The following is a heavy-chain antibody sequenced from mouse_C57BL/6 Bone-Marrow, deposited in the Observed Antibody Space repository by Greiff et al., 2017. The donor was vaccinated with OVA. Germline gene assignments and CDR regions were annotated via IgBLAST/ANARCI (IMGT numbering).Heavy chain of an antibody. Sequence: VQLQQSGPGLVQPSQSLSITCTVSGFSLTSYGVHWVRQSPGKGLEWLGVIWSGGSTDYNAAFISRLSISKDNSTSQVFFKMNSLQADDIAIYYCARNGGLLRNYFDYWGQGTTLTVSS. CDR1: GFSLTSYG. J-gene: IGHJ2*01. CDR3: ARNGGLLRNYFDY. CDR2: IWSGGST. D-gene: IGHD2-3*01. V-gene: IGHV2-2*01.